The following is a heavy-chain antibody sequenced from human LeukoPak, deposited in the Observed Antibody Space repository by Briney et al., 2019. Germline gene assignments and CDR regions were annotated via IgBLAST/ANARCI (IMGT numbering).Heavy chain of an antibody. Sequence: SETLSLTCTVSGGSISSYYWSWIRQPPGKGLEWIGYIYYSGSTNYNPSLKSRVTISVDTSKNQFSLKLSSVTAADTAVYYCARLGTVSFDYWGQGTLVTVSS. J-gene: IGHJ4*02. D-gene: IGHD4-17*01. V-gene: IGHV4-59*08. CDR2: IYYSGST. CDR3: ARLGTVSFDY. CDR1: GGSISSYY.